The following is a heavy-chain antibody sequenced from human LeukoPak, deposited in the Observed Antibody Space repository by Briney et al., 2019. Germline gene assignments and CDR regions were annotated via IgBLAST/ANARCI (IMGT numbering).Heavy chain of an antibody. V-gene: IGHV4-59*08. CDR2: IYYSGST. J-gene: IGHJ4*02. D-gene: IGHD3-22*01. CDR1: GGSISSSNW. Sequence: SGTLSLTCAVSGGSISSSNWWSWIRQPPGKGLEWIGYIYYSGSTNYNPSLKSRVTISVDTSKNQFSLKLSSVTAADTAVYYCARASPGYYDSSGSLDYWGQGTLVTVSS. CDR3: ARASPGYYDSSGSLDY.